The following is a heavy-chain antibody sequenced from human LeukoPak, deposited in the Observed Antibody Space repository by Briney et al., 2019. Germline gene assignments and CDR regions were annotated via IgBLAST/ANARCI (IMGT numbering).Heavy chain of an antibody. CDR1: GGTFSSYA. V-gene: IGHV1-69*04. J-gene: IGHJ6*02. CDR3: AREEGGIAPSFSNLMDV. Sequence: ASVKVSCKASGGTFSSYAISWVRQAPGQGLEWMGRIIPILGIANYAQKFQGRVTITADKSTSTAYMELSSLRSEDTAVYYCAREEGGIAPSFSNLMDVWGQGTTVTVSS. D-gene: IGHD6-13*01. CDR2: IIPILGIA.